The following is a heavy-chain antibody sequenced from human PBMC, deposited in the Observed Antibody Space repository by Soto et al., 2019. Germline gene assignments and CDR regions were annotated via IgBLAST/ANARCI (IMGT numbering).Heavy chain of an antibody. V-gene: IGHV4-31*03. Sequence: SETLSLTCTVSGGSISSGGYYWSWIRQHPGKGLEWIGYIYYSGSTYYNPSLKSRVTISVDTSKNQFSLKLSSVTAADTAVYYCATGRDYYFDYWGQGTLATVSS. J-gene: IGHJ4*02. CDR2: IYYSGST. CDR1: GGSISSGGYY. CDR3: ATGRDYYFDY.